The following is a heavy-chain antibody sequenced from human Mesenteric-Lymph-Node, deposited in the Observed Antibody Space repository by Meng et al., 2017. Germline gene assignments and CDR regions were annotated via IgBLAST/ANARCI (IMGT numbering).Heavy chain of an antibody. CDR1: GGSISSGDSY. Sequence: QVQLQEPGPGLVKPSQTLSLTCSVSGGSISSGDSYWSWIRQPPGKGLEWIGYIYYSGSTYYNPSLRSRITISVDTSKNQFSLKLSSVTAADTAVYYCARADKVRFDYWGQGTLVTVSS. CDR3: ARADKVRFDY. V-gene: IGHV4-30-4*01. J-gene: IGHJ4*02. CDR2: IYYSGST.